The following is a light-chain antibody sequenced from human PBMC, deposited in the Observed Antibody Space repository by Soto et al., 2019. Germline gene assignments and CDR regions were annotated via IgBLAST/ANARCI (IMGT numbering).Light chain of an antibody. CDR3: AAWDDNLSCPLFV. J-gene: IGLJ1*01. CDR2: RNN. Sequence: QSVLTQPPSASGTPGQRVTISCSGSSSNIGTNYVYWYQQLPGAAPKLLIYRNNQRPSGVPDRFSGSKSGTSASLAISGLRSEDEADYYCAAWDDNLSCPLFVFGTGTKVTVL. CDR1: SSNIGTNY. V-gene: IGLV1-47*01.